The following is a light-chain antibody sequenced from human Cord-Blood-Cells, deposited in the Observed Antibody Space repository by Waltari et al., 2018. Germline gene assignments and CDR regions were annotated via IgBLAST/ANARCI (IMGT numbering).Light chain of an antibody. Sequence: EIVLTQSPVTLSLCPGDRATLSCRASQSVSSSYLPWYQQKPGQAPRLLIYGAASRATGIPDRVSGSGSATDFTLTISRLGPEDFAVYYCQQYGSAPLTFGGGTKVEMK. J-gene: IGKJ4*02. CDR3: QQYGSAPLT. CDR2: GAA. CDR1: QSVSSSY. V-gene: IGKV3-20*01.